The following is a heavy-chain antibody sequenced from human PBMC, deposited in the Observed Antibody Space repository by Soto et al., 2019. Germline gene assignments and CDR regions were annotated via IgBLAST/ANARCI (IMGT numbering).Heavy chain of an antibody. Sequence: SLRLSCAASGFSFSISPMHWVRQAPGKGPEWVALISYDGTNKFYADSVKGRFTISRDNSKNTLYLQMNSLRAEDTAVYYCARDWDRRYFDYWGQGTLVTVSS. CDR2: ISYDGTNK. D-gene: IGHD1-26*01. J-gene: IGHJ4*02. CDR1: GFSFSISP. V-gene: IGHV3-30-3*01. CDR3: ARDWDRRYFDY.